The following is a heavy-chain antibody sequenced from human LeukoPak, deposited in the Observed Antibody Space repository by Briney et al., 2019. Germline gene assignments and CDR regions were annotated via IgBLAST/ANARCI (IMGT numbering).Heavy chain of an antibody. J-gene: IGHJ4*02. CDR2: INPNSGGT. D-gene: IGHD2-2*01. Sequence: ASVKVSCKVSGYTFTGYYMHWVRQAPGQGLEWMGWINPNSGGTNYAQKFQGRVTMTRDTSISTAYMELSRLRSDDTAVYYCAREYCSSTSCYGDFDYWGQGTLVTVSS. CDR1: GYTFTGYY. V-gene: IGHV1-2*02. CDR3: AREYCSSTSCYGDFDY.